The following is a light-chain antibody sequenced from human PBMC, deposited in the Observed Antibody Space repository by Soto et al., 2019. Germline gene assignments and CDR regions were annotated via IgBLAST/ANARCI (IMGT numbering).Light chain of an antibody. CDR1: SSDFGGYDY. J-gene: IGLJ1*01. CDR3: CSFAGGDKFYV. CDR2: EVN. V-gene: IGLV2-8*01. Sequence: QSVLTQPPSASGSPGQSVTISCTGTSSDFGGYDYVSWYQQHPGKAPKLIIYEVNKRPSGVPDRFSASKSGNTASLTASGFQAEDEADYYCCSFAGGDKFYVFGPGTNVTVL.